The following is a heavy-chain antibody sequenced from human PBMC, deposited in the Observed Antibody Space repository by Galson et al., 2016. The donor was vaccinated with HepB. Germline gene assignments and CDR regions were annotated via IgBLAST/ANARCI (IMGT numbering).Heavy chain of an antibody. Sequence: SLRLSCATSGFTFSSYWMTWVRQAPGKGLEWVANINQDGIEKYYVGSVEGRFTISRDNAKKSLYLQMDSLRAEDTAVYYCARNPGASTWGWGQGTLVTVAS. CDR2: INQDGIEK. V-gene: IGHV3-7*01. CDR1: GFTFSSYW. CDR3: ARNPGASTWG. D-gene: IGHD6-13*01. J-gene: IGHJ4*02.